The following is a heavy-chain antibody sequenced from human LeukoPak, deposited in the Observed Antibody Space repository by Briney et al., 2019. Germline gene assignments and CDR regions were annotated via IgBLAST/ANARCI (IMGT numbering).Heavy chain of an antibody. CDR2: ISYDGSNK. Sequence: PGRSLRLSCAASGLTFSSYGMHWVRQAPGKGLEWVAVISYDGSNKYYADSVKGRFTISRDNSKNTLYLQMNSLRAEDTAVYYCAKGPLTVTFYFDYWGQETLVTVSS. D-gene: IGHD4-17*01. J-gene: IGHJ4*02. CDR3: AKGPLTVTFYFDY. V-gene: IGHV3-30*18. CDR1: GLTFSSYG.